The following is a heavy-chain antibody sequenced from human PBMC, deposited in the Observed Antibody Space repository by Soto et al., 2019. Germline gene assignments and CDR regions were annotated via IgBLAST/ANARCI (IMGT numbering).Heavy chain of an antibody. Sequence: GASVKVSCKASGCTFGSYAISWVRQAPGQGLEWMGGIIPIFGTANYAQKFQGRVTVTADESTSTAYMELSSLRSEDTAVYYCARGATVSDFDYWGQGTLVTVSS. V-gene: IGHV1-69*13. CDR2: IIPIFGTA. D-gene: IGHD4-17*01. CDR1: GCTFGSYA. CDR3: ARGATVSDFDY. J-gene: IGHJ4*02.